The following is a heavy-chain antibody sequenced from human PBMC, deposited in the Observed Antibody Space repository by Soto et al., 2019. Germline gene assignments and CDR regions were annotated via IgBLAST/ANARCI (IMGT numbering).Heavy chain of an antibody. CDR3: ARGAYGSGSYQSKRYNWFDP. J-gene: IGHJ5*02. CDR2: INHSGST. CDR1: GGSFSGYY. V-gene: IGHV4-34*01. Sequence: QGQLQQWGAGLLKPSETLSLTCAVYGGSFSGYYWSWIRQPPGKGLEWIGEINHSGSTNYNPALKSRVTISVDTSKNQFSLKLSSVTAADTAVYYCARGAYGSGSYQSKRYNWFDPWGQGTLVTVSS. D-gene: IGHD3-10*01.